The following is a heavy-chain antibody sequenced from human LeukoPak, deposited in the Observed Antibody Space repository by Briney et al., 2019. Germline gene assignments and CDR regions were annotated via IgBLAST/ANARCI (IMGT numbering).Heavy chain of an antibody. J-gene: IGHJ4*02. Sequence: GGSLRLSCAASGFSFSSYAMSWVRQAPGRGLEWVSIISGSGSSTYYANSVKGRFTISRDNSKNTLSLQMNSLRAEDTAVYYCAKNPDIVATYNYFDYWGQGTLVTVSS. V-gene: IGHV3-23*01. D-gene: IGHD5-12*01. CDR3: AKNPDIVATYNYFDY. CDR2: ISGSGSST. CDR1: GFSFSSYA.